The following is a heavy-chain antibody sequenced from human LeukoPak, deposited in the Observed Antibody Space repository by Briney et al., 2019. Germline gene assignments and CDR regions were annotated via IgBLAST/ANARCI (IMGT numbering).Heavy chain of an antibody. V-gene: IGHV3-30*18. CDR1: GFTFSSYA. CDR2: ISYDGSNK. D-gene: IGHD6-13*01. CDR3: AKEIPKIAAAGTALDY. Sequence: GGSLRLSCAASGFTFSSYAMSWVRQAPGKGLERVAVISYDGSNKYYADSVKGRFTISRDNSKNTLYLQMNSLRAEDTAVYYCAKEIPKIAAAGTALDYWGQGTLVTVSS. J-gene: IGHJ4*02.